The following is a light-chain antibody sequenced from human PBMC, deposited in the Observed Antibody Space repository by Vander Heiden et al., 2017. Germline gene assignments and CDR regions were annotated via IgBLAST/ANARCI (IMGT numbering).Light chain of an antibody. Sequence: QSALTQPRSVSGSPGQSVTISCTGTNSDVDGYTHVSWYQQHTGKPPNLVVYDVSKRPTGGPDRCSGAKSGNTASLTISGLQAEDEADYYCCSEAGSNPVVFGGGTKLTVL. CDR1: NSDVDGYTH. V-gene: IGLV2-11*02. CDR2: DVS. CDR3: CSEAGSNPVV. J-gene: IGLJ2*01.